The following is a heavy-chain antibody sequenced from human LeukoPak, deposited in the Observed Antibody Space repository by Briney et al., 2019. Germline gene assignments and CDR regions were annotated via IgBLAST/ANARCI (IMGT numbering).Heavy chain of an antibody. CDR3: ARQSSGIAATDKIDY. V-gene: IGHV3-21*01. CDR1: GFTFSRYG. Sequence: GGCLRLSCAASGFTFSRYGMHWVRQAPGKGLEWVSSFISMSRTIYYADSVKGRFTISRDDAKKSLYLQMNSLRVEDTAIYYCARQSSGIAATDKIDYWGQGTLVTVSS. J-gene: IGHJ4*02. D-gene: IGHD6-13*01. CDR2: FISMSRTI.